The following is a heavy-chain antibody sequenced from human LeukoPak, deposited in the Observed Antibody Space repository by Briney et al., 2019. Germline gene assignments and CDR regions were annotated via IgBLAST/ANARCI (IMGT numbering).Heavy chain of an antibody. Sequence: ASVKVSCKASRDTFSSDDITWVRQAPGQGLEWMGRIIPVLDIANYAQKFQGRVTITADKSTNTVYMELNSLTPEDTAVYYCARERLYVSENVYYFDYWGQGTLVTVSS. D-gene: IGHD3-10*01. V-gene: IGHV1-69*04. CDR1: RDTFSSDD. CDR2: IIPVLDIA. CDR3: ARERLYVSENVYYFDY. J-gene: IGHJ4*02.